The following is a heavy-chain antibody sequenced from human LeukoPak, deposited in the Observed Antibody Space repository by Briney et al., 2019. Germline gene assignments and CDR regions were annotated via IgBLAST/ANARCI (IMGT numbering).Heavy chain of an antibody. CDR1: GGSFSGYY. Sequence: SETLSLTCAVYGGSFSGYYWSWIRQPPGKGLEWIGEINHSGSTNYNPSLKSRVTISVDTSKNQSSLKLSSVTAADTAVYYCARVLGFQHAKFDPWGQGTLVTVSS. V-gene: IGHV4-34*01. CDR3: ARVLGFQHAKFDP. CDR2: INHSGST. D-gene: IGHD2-2*01. J-gene: IGHJ5*02.